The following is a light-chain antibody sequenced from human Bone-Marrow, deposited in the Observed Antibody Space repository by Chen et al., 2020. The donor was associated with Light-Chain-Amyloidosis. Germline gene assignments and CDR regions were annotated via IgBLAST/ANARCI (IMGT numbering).Light chain of an antibody. CDR3: QQYGSLGFT. Sequence: EIVLTQSPGTLSLSPGERATLSCRASQSVSSSYLAWYQQKPGQAPRLLIYGASSRATGIPDRFSGSGSGTDFTLTISRLEPEDFAVYYCQQYGSLGFTVGPGTKVDIK. J-gene: IGKJ3*01. V-gene: IGKV3-20*01. CDR1: QSVSSSY. CDR2: GAS.